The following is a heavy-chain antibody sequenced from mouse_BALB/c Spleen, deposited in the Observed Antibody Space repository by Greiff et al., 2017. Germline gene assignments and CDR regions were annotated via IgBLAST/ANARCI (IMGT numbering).Heavy chain of an antibody. CDR2: INPSTGYT. J-gene: IGHJ2*01. Sequence: QVQLQQSGAELAKPGASVKMSCKASGYTFTSYWMHWVKQRPGQGLEWIGYINPSTGYTEYNQKFKDKATLTADKSSSTAYMQLSSLTSEDSAVYYCARSGYGSSPYFDYWGQGTTLTVSS. V-gene: IGHV1-7*01. CDR1: GYTFTSYW. CDR3: ARSGYGSSPYFDY. D-gene: IGHD1-1*01.